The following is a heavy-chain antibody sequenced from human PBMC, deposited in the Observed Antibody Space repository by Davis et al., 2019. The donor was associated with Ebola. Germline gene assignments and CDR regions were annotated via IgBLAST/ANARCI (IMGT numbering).Heavy chain of an antibody. CDR2: INPSGGST. CDR3: ARDSVGLQWNYYYGMDV. J-gene: IGHJ6*02. Sequence: ASVKVSCKASGYTFTSYYMHWVRQAPGQGLEWMGIINPSGGSTSYAQKFQGRVTMTRDTSTSTVYMELSSLRSEDTAVYYCARDSVGLQWNYYYGMDVWGQGTTVTVSS. V-gene: IGHV1-46*01. CDR1: GYTFTSYY. D-gene: IGHD4-11*01.